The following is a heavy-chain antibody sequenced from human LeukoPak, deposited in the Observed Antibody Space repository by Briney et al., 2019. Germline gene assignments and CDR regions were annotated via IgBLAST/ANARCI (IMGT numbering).Heavy chain of an antibody. D-gene: IGHD5-12*01. Sequence: GASVKASCKASGYTFTSYAMHWVRQAPGQRLEWLGWINAGNGNTKYSQKFQGRVTITRDTSASTAYMELSSLRSEDTAVYYCASISYSGYETAFDYWGQGTLVTVSS. V-gene: IGHV1-3*01. CDR2: INAGNGNT. J-gene: IGHJ4*02. CDR1: GYTFTSYA. CDR3: ASISYSGYETAFDY.